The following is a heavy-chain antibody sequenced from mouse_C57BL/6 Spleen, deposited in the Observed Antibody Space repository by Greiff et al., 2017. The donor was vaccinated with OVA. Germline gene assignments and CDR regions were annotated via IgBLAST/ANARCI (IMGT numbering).Heavy chain of an antibody. CDR1: GFTFSDYG. Sequence: EVMLVESGGGLVKPGGSLKLSCAASGFTFSDYGMHWVRPAPEKGLEWVAYISSGSSTIYYADTVKGRFTISRDNAKNTLFLQMTSLRSEDTAMYYCARKEYYYGSSYWYFDVWGTGTTVTVSS. D-gene: IGHD1-1*01. CDR3: ARKEYYYGSSYWYFDV. V-gene: IGHV5-17*01. CDR2: ISSGSSTI. J-gene: IGHJ1*03.